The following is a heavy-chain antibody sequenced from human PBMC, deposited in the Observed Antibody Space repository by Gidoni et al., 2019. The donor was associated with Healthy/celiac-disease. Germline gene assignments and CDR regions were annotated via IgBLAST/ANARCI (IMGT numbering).Heavy chain of an antibody. J-gene: IGHJ3*02. CDR2: IYYSGST. D-gene: IGHD3-10*01. Sequence: QLQLQESGPGLVKPSETLSLTCTVSGGSISSSSYYWGWIRQPPGKGLEWSGSIYYSGSTYYNPSLKSRVTISVDTSKNQFSLKLSSVTAADTAVYYCANTFGESPNDAFDIWGQGTMVTVSS. V-gene: IGHV4-39*01. CDR1: GGSISSSSYY. CDR3: ANTFGESPNDAFDI.